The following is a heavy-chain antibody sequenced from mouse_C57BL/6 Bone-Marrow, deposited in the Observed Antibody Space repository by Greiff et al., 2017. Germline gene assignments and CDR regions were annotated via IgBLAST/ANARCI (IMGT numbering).Heavy chain of an antibody. CDR1: GFTFSDYY. J-gene: IGHJ1*03. D-gene: IGHD4-1*01. Sequence: EVKLEESGGGLVQPGGSLKLSCAASGFTFSDYYMYWVRQTPEKRLEWVAYISNGGGSTYYPDTVKGRFTISRDNAKNTLYLQMSRLKSEDTAMYYCARSWEGGYFDVWGTGTTVTVSS. V-gene: IGHV5-12*01. CDR2: ISNGGGST. CDR3: ARSWEGGYFDV.